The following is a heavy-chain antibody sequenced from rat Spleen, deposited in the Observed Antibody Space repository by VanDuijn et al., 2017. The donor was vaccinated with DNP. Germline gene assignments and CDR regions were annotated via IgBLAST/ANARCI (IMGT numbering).Heavy chain of an antibody. J-gene: IGHJ3*01. Sequence: QVQLKESGPGLVQPSQTLSLACPVSGFSLTIHHVHWVRQPPGRGLEWIAAMSGAGATYYNSVLKSRLSFSTDPSRNQVFLHMDSLQTEDTAIYFCTGGGSTIYPLIYWGQGTLVTVSS. CDR2: MSGAGAT. CDR3: TGGGSTIYPLIY. CDR1: GFSLTIHH. V-gene: IGHV2-6*01. D-gene: IGHD1-2*01.